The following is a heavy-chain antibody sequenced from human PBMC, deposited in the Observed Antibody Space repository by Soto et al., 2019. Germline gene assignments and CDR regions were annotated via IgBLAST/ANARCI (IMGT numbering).Heavy chain of an antibody. CDR1: GYTFTSYG. Sequence: QVQLVQSGAEVKKPGASVKVSCKASGYTFTSYGISWVRQAPGQGLEWMGWISAYNGNTKYTQKLHGGVTMTTDTSTSTGYMELRSLRSDDAAVYYCARDLAVGLVDYWGQGTLVTVSS. D-gene: IGHD6-19*01. CDR3: ARDLAVGLVDY. J-gene: IGHJ4*02. V-gene: IGHV1-18*01. CDR2: ISAYNGNT.